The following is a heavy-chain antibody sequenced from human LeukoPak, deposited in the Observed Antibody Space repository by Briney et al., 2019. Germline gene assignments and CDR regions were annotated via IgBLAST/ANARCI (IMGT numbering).Heavy chain of an antibody. CDR2: ISPRGGGT. J-gene: IGHJ4*02. CDR1: GFTFSNYG. D-gene: IGHD7-27*01. V-gene: IGHV3-23*01. Sequence: GGSLRLSCAASGFTFSNYGMNWVRQAPGKGLEWLSGISPRGGGTYYADSVKGRFTISRDDSKNMLSLQMNSLRVEDTAVYYCARDLAWGAFDYWGQGALVTVPS. CDR3: ARDLAWGAFDY.